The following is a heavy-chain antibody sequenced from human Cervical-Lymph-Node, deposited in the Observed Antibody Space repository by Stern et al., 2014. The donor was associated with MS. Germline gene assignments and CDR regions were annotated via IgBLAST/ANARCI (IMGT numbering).Heavy chain of an antibody. D-gene: IGHD2-21*02. Sequence: EVQLVESGGGLVQPGGSLRLSCAASGFTFSSYAMHWVRQAPGKGLEYVSVISSNGGSTYYANSGKGRFAISRDNSKNTLYLHMGSLRVEDMAVYYCARGVTYCGGDCYGWYFDLWGRGTLVTVSS. CDR3: ARGVTYCGGDCYGWYFDL. CDR1: GFTFSSYA. V-gene: IGHV3-64*01. J-gene: IGHJ2*01. CDR2: ISSNGGST.